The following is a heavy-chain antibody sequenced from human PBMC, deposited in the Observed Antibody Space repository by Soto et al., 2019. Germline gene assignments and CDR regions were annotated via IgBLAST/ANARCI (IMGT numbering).Heavy chain of an antibody. CDR3: ARTGSSWYNSYFDY. J-gene: IGHJ4*02. CDR1: GGSISSGGYY. D-gene: IGHD6-13*01. CDR2: IYYSGST. V-gene: IGHV4-31*03. Sequence: QVQLQESGPGLVKPSQTLSLTCTVSGGSISSGGYYWSWIRQHPGKGLEWIGYIYYSGSTYYNPSLQMRVTISVDTSKNQFSLKLSSVTAADTAVYYCARTGSSWYNSYFDYWGQGTLVTVSS.